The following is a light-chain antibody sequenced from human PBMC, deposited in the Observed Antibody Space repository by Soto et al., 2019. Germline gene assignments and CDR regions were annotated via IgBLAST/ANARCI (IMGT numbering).Light chain of an antibody. CDR3: QQSYSMPRT. CDR2: STS. CDR1: QTISYY. Sequence: DIQMTQSRSSLSASVGDRIIITCRASQTISYYLNWYQHQPGKAPKLLIYSTSSLQSGVPSRFSGSGSGTDFTLTISRLQPEDFATYYCQQSYSMPRTFGQGTKLEIK. V-gene: IGKV1-39*01. J-gene: IGKJ2*02.